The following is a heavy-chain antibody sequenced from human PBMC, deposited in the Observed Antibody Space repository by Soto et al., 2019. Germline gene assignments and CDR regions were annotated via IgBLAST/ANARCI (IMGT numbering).Heavy chain of an antibody. V-gene: IGHV4-59*01. CDR3: ARGGGVYYFDY. J-gene: IGHJ4*02. CDR1: GGSISSYY. CDR2: IYYSGLT. Sequence: QVQLQESGPGLVKPSETLALTCTVSGGSISSYYLSWIRQPPGKGLEWIGYIYYSGLTDYNPSLKSRVTISVETTKSQFSLKLSSVTAADTAVYYCARGGGVYYFDYWGQGTLVTVSS. D-gene: IGHD2-8*02.